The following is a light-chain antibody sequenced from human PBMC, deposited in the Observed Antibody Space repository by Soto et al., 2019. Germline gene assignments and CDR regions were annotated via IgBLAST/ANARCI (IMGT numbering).Light chain of an antibody. CDR1: QSVASSY. J-gene: IGKJ1*01. V-gene: IGKV3-20*01. CDR3: HHFGSLPET. Sequence: EVVLTQSPGTLSLSPGERVTLSCRASQSVASSYSACYQQTPGRPPSLLFYSASSRATGPPDRFSGSGSATDFTLTISRLEPEDFAVYYCHHFGSLPETFGQGTQVDIK. CDR2: SAS.